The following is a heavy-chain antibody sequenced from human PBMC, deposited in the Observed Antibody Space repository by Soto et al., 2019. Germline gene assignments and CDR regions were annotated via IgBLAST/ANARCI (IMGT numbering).Heavy chain of an antibody. CDR2: IYHSGSS. J-gene: IGHJ4*02. V-gene: IGHV4-39*01. CDR3: AKHRATVITETFDY. D-gene: IGHD3-22*01. Sequence: QVQLQESGPGLVNPSETLSLTCTVSAGSINSSAYYWGWIRQPPGKGLEWIASIYHSGSSYYSPSLHSRSTISVDTSKNQFSLMLTSVTAADTALYYCAKHRATVITETFDYWGQGTLVTVSS. CDR1: AGSINSSAYY.